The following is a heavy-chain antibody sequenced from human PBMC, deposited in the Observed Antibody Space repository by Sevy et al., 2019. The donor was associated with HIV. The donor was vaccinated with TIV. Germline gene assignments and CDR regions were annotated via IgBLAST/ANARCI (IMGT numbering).Heavy chain of an antibody. Sequence: GGSLRLSCAASGFTLSYYEMNWVRQAPGKGLEWVSSLTSGSSKYYAGSVKGRLTISGDNGKNSIYLQMNSLRAEDSAVYYCARGRGACNGGSCYLDYWGQGTLVTVSS. D-gene: IGHD2-15*01. CDR2: LTSGSSK. J-gene: IGHJ4*02. V-gene: IGHV3-48*03. CDR3: ARGRGACNGGSCYLDY. CDR1: GFTLSYYE.